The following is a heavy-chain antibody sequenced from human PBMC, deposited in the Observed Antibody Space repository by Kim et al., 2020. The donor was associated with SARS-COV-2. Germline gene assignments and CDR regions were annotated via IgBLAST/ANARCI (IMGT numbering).Heavy chain of an antibody. Sequence: PETLSLTCAVSGGSISSSNWWSWVRQPPGKGLEWIGEIYHSGSTNYNPSLKSRVTISVDKSKNQFSLKLSSVTAADTAVYYCARDPAVATDSGDYWGQGTLVTVSS. CDR3: ARDPAVATDSGDY. V-gene: IGHV4-4*03. J-gene: IGHJ4*02. D-gene: IGHD6-19*01. CDR1: GGSISSSNW. CDR2: IYHSGST.